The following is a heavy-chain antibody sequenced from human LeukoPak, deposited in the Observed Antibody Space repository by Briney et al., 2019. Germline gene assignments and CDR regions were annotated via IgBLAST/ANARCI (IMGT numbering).Heavy chain of an antibody. V-gene: IGHV3-74*01. J-gene: IGHJ4*02. CDR1: GFTFSSYW. D-gene: IGHD1-7*01. Sequence: PGGSLRLSCAASGFTFSSYWMHWVRQAPGKGLVWVSRINSDGISTSYADSVKGRFTISRDNAKNTLYLQMNSLRAEDTAVYYCSSGWNYRSDYCGQGTLVTVSA. CDR3: SSGWNYRSDY. CDR2: INSDGIST.